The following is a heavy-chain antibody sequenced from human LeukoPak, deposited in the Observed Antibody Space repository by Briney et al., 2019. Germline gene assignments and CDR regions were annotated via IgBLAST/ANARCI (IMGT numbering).Heavy chain of an antibody. CDR2: ISGSGGST. J-gene: IGHJ4*02. Sequence: TGGSLRLTCAASGFTFSNYAMSLVRQAPGKGLEWVSAISGSGGSTYYADSVKGRFTISRDNSKNTLYLQMNSLRVEDTAVYYCARGLYSSSPWGQGTLVTVSS. CDR3: ARGLYSSSP. V-gene: IGHV3-23*01. D-gene: IGHD6-6*01. CDR1: GFTFSNYA.